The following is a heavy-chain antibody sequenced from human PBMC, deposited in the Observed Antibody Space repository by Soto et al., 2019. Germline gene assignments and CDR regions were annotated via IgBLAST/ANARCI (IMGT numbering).Heavy chain of an antibody. Sequence: PSETLSLTCTVSGGSISSGGYYGSWIRQHPGKGLEWIGYIYYSGSTYYNPSLRSRVTISVDTSKNQFSLKLSSVTAADTAVYYCARESRDSSSWYLDYWGQGTLVTVSS. CDR3: ARESRDSSSWYLDY. CDR1: GGSISSGGYY. D-gene: IGHD6-13*01. V-gene: IGHV4-31*03. J-gene: IGHJ4*02. CDR2: IYYSGST.